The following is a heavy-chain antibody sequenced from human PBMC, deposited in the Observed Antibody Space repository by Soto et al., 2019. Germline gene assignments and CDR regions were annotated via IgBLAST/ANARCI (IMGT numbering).Heavy chain of an antibody. J-gene: IGHJ4*02. D-gene: IGHD3-22*01. CDR2: ISIKPNNFAT. CDR1: GFTFHGST. Sequence: DAQVEESGGGLVQPGESLKLSCVGSGFTFHGSTMHWVRQASGKGLEWIGLISIKPNNFATVYAASVTGRFTISRDDSKNTAYLEMDSLKTEDTALYYCVRAYENRNYYFDHWGRGTLVTVSS. V-gene: IGHV3-73*02. CDR3: VRAYENRNYYFDH.